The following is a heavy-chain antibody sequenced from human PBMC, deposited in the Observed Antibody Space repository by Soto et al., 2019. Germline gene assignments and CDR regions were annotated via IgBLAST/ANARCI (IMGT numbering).Heavy chain of an antibody. J-gene: IGHJ2*01. CDR3: ARILTTDWYFDL. Sequence: ASVKVSCKASGYTFTTYDISWVRQAPGQGLEWRGWISPYNGNTYYAQKFQDRVTMTTDTSTSTAYMEVRSLRSDDTAVYYCARILTTDWYFDLWGRGTLVTV. CDR2: ISPYNGNT. D-gene: IGHD4-17*01. CDR1: GYTFTTYD. V-gene: IGHV1-18*01.